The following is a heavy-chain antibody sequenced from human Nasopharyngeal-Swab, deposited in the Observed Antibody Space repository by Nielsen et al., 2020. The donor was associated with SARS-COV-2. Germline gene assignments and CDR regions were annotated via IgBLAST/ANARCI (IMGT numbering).Heavy chain of an antibody. V-gene: IGHV1-69*04. D-gene: IGHD6-13*01. CDR2: IIPILGIA. CDR1: GGTFSSYA. Sequence: SSVKVSCKASGGTFSSYAISWVRQAPGQGREWMGRIIPILGIANYAQKFQGRVTITADKSTSTAYMELSSLRSEDTAVYYCAGSWRAAAGYYYYYGMDVWGQGTTVTVSS. J-gene: IGHJ6*02. CDR3: AGSWRAAAGYYYYYGMDV.